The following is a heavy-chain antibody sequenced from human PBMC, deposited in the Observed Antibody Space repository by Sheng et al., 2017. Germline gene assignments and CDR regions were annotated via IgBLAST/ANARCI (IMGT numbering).Heavy chain of an antibody. V-gene: IGHV1-69*01. Sequence: QVQLVQSGAEVKKPGSSVKVSCKASGGTFSSYAISWVRQAPGQGLEWMGGIIPIFGTANYAQKFQGRVTITADESTSTAYMELSSLRSEDTAVYYCARIRGGYDSSGYYPWFDPWGQGTLVTVSS. CDR1: GGTFSSYA. J-gene: IGHJ5*02. D-gene: IGHD3-22*01. CDR2: IIPIFGTA. CDR3: ARIRGGYDSSGYYPWFDP.